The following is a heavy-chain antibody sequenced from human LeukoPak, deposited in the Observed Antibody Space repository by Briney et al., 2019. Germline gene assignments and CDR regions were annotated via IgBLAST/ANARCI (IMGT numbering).Heavy chain of an antibody. J-gene: IGHJ4*02. V-gene: IGHV3-7*03. D-gene: IGHD6-19*01. CDR3: AKDSRIAVADSFDY. CDR2: IKPDGSAT. Sequence: GGSLRLSCAASGFTLRSEWMSWLRQTPEKGLEWVANIKPDGSATAYVDSVKGRFTISRDNAKNSLYLQMNSLRAEDTALYYCAKDSRIAVADSFDYWGQGTLVTVSS. CDR1: GFTLRSEW.